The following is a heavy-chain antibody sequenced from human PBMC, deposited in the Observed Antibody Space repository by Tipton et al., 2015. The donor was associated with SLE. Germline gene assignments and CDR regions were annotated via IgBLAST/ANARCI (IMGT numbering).Heavy chain of an antibody. J-gene: IGHJ4*02. CDR3: ASGIAAAGTGGDY. D-gene: IGHD6-13*01. CDR1: GGSFSGYY. Sequence: TLSLTCAVYGGSFSGYYWSWIRRPPGKGLEWIWEIKHSGSTNYNPSLKSRVTISVETSKNQFSLKLSSVTAADTAVYYCASGIAAAGTGGDYWGQGTLVTVSS. CDR2: IKHSGST. V-gene: IGHV4-34*01.